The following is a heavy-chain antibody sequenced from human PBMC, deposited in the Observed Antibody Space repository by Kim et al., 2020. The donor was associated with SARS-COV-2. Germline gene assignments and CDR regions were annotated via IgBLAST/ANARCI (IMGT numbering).Heavy chain of an antibody. CDR1: GFTFDDYG. D-gene: IGHD6-19*01. CDR2: INWNGGST. V-gene: IGHV3-20*01. J-gene: IGHJ5*02. Sequence: GGSLRLSCAASGFTFDDYGMSWVRQAPGKGLEWVSGINWNGGSTGYADSVKGRFTISRDNAKNSLYLQMNSLRAEDTALYHCARDHLPATQIAVAGPNWFDPWGQGTLVTVSS. CDR3: ARDHLPATQIAVAGPNWFDP.